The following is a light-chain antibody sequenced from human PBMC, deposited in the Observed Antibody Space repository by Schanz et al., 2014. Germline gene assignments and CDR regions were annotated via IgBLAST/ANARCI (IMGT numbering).Light chain of an antibody. CDR2: EVN. CDR1: SSDVGGYNY. J-gene: IGLJ3*02. V-gene: IGLV2-8*01. Sequence: SALTQPPSASGSPGQSVTISCTGTSSDVGGYNYVSWYQQHPGKAPKLMIYEVNKRPSGVPDRFSGSKSGNTASLTVSGLQAEDEADYYCSSYAGTNNFGVFGGGTKLTVL. CDR3: SSYAGTNNFGV.